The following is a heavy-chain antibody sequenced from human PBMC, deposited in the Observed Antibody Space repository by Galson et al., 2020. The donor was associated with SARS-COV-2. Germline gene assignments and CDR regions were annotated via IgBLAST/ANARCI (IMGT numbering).Heavy chain of an antibody. CDR3: SARYYYETSAHFYLGAFDI. Sequence: GESLKISCAASGFTIDDYTMHWVRQAPGKGLEWVALISWDGERTFYADSVEGRFTISRDNSKKSLDLQMSSLRTEDTALYYCSARYYYETSAHFYLGAFDIWGEGTKVSV. D-gene: IGHD3-22*01. CDR2: ISWDGERT. CDR1: GFTIDDYT. V-gene: IGHV3-43*01. J-gene: IGHJ3*02.